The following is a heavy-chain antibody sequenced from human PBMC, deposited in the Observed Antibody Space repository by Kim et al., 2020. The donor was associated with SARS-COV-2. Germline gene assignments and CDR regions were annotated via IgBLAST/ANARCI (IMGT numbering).Heavy chain of an antibody. D-gene: IGHD2-2*01. CDR2: IYYSGST. V-gene: IGHV4-31*03. CDR1: GGSISSGGYY. CDR3: ARGEHDCSSTSCYEAYYYYYGMDV. J-gene: IGHJ6*02. Sequence: SETLSLTCTVSGGSISSGGYYWSWIRQHPGKGLEWIGYIYYSGSTYYNPSLKSRVTISVDTSKNQFSLKLSSVTAADTAVYYCARGEHDCSSTSCYEAYYYYYGMDVWGQGTTVTVSS.